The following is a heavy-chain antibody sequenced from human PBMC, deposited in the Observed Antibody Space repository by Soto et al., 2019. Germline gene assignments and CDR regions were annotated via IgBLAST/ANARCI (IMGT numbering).Heavy chain of an antibody. D-gene: IGHD4-17*01. V-gene: IGHV3-74*01. CDR2: INGDGRTT. J-gene: IGHJ5*02. Sequence: EVQLVESGGGVVPPGGSLRLSCAASGFTFSGYWMHWVRQAPGKGLMWVSRINGDGRTTNYADSVKGRFTISRENVKNTLYLQMNSLRAEDTAVYYCARAAYGEYWFDPWGQGTLVTVSS. CDR1: GFTFSGYW. CDR3: ARAAYGEYWFDP.